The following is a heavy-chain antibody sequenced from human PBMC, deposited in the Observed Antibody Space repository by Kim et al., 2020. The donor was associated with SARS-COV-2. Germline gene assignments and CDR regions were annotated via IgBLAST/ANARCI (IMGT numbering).Heavy chain of an antibody. Sequence: AQRFQGRVTVARETSTSTVYMELNSLRSEDTAVYYCARADTSGYNWFDPWGQGTLVTVSS. J-gene: IGHJ5*02. CDR3: ARADTSGYNWFDP. V-gene: IGHV1-46*01. D-gene: IGHD6-25*01.